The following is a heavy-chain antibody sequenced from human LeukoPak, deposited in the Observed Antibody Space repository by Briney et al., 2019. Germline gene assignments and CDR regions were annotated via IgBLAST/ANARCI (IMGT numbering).Heavy chain of an antibody. V-gene: IGHV4-39*07. CDR2: IYYSGST. Sequence: SETLSLTCTVSGGSISSRSHHWGWIRQPPGKGLEWIGNIYYSGSTFYNPSLKSRVAISVDKSENHISLKLTSVTAADTAVYYCAREGGPYRPLDYSGQGTLVTVAS. J-gene: IGHJ4*02. CDR1: GGSISSRSHH. CDR3: AREGGPYRPLDY.